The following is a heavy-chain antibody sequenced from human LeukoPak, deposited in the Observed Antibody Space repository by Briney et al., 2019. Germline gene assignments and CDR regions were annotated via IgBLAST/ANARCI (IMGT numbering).Heavy chain of an antibody. V-gene: IGHV4-39*01. CDR1: GGSISSSSYY. CDR3: ARYLDYGGNSRVFQH. CDR2: FEYGGST. D-gene: IGHD4-23*01. Sequence: SETLSLTCTVSGGSISSSSYYWGWIRQAPGKGLEWIGSFEYGGSTYYNPSLKSRVTISIDTSKNQFSLKLSSVTAADTAFYYCARYLDYGGNSRVFQHWGQGTLVTVSS. J-gene: IGHJ1*01.